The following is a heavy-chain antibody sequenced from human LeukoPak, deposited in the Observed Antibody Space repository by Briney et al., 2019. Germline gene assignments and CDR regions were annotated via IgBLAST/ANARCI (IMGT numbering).Heavy chain of an antibody. V-gene: IGHV4-4*02. CDR3: ARDLAVYPGGWFDP. CDR1: GGSISSSNW. J-gene: IGHJ5*02. D-gene: IGHD2-8*01. CDR2: IYHSGNT. Sequence: SETLSLTCAVSGGSISSSNWWSWVRQPPGKGLEWIGEIYHSGNTNYNPSLKSRVTILEDKSKNQFSLKLSSVTAADTAVYYCARDLAVYPGGWFDPWGQGTLVTVSS.